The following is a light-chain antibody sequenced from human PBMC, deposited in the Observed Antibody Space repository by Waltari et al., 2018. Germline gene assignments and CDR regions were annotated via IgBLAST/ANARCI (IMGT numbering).Light chain of an antibody. CDR2: WAS. CDR3: QRDYRSRT. Sequence: DIVMSQSPDSLAVSLGEWTTIHCKSSHSVFYRSDNKNYLAWYQHKPGQPPKLLFYWASTRESGVPVRFSASGSGTDFTLTINTLQAEDVAGYYCQRDYRSRTCGQGTKVEIK. V-gene: IGKV4-1*01. CDR1: HSVFYRSDNKNY. J-gene: IGKJ1*01.